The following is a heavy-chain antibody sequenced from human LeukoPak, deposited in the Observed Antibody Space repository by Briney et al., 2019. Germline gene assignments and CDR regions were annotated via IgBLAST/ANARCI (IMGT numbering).Heavy chain of an antibody. Sequence: GGSLRLSCTASGFTFSNYAMSWVRQAPGKGLEWVSAISGSGGSTYYADSVKGRFTISRDNSKNTLYLQMNSLRAEDTAVYYCAKDVTAMVPEAFDYWGQGTLVTVSS. CDR1: GFTFSNYA. J-gene: IGHJ4*02. D-gene: IGHD5-18*01. CDR3: AKDVTAMVPEAFDY. CDR2: ISGSGGST. V-gene: IGHV3-23*01.